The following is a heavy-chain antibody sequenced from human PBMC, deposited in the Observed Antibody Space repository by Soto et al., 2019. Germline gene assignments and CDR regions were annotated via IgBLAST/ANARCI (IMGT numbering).Heavy chain of an antibody. J-gene: IGHJ4*02. CDR1: GGLLSGCE. V-gene: IGHV4-34*01. Sequence: ENLCLTRAGYGGLLSGCEWSGSRQPPGKGLEWIGEINHSGSTNYNPSLKSRVTISVDTSKNQFSLKLSSVTAADTAVYYCARGKGLLLWFGELHPHNYWSQGTLVTVS. CDR2: INHSGST. D-gene: IGHD3-10*01. CDR3: ARGKGLLLWFGELHPHNY.